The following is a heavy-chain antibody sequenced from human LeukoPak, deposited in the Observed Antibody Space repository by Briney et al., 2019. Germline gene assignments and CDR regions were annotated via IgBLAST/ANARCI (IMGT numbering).Heavy chain of an antibody. CDR2: IYYRGYT. Sequence: SETLSLTCTVSGGSISSSSYYWGWIRQPPGKGLEWLGCIYYRGYTYYNPSLKSRVTISVDTSKNQFSLKLSSVTAAGTAVYYCATHYYDSSGYYPWYFDYWGQGTLVTVSS. D-gene: IGHD3-22*01. V-gene: IGHV4-39*01. J-gene: IGHJ4*02. CDR1: GGSISSSSYY. CDR3: ATHYYDSSGYYPWYFDY.